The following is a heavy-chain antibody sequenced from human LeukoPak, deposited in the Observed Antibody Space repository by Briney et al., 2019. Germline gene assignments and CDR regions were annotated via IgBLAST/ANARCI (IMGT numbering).Heavy chain of an antibody. CDR3: ARHERIGSSLDY. Sequence: SSETLSLTCTGSGGSISRYYWSGLRQPPGKGLEWIGYIYYSGSTNYNPSLKSRVTISIDTSKNQFSLKLSTVRAGYTAVYYCARHERIGSSLDYWGQGTLVTVSS. V-gene: IGHV4-59*08. D-gene: IGHD6-13*01. J-gene: IGHJ4*02. CDR2: IYYSGST. CDR1: GGSISRYY.